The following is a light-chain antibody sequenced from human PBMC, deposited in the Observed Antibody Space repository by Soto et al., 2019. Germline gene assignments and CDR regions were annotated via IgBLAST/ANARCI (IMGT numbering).Light chain of an antibody. CDR3: QQRTNWPIT. Sequence: EIVLTQSPATLSLSPGERATVSCRASQSVSSYLSWYQQKPGQAPRLLIYDASNRATSIPARFSGSGSGTDFTLTISSLEPEDFAVYYCQQRTNWPITFGQGTRLEIK. V-gene: IGKV3-11*01. CDR1: QSVSSY. CDR2: DAS. J-gene: IGKJ5*01.